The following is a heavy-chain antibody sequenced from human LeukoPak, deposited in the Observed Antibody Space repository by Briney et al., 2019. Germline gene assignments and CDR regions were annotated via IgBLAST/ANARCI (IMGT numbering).Heavy chain of an antibody. CDR1: GYTFTSYG. CDR2: ISAYNGNT. CDR3: ARDRVVGATKSYYYYMDV. D-gene: IGHD1-26*01. Sequence: ASVKVSCKASGYTFTSYGISWVRQAPGQGLEWMGWISAYNGNTNYAQKLQGRVTMTTDTSTSTAYMELRSLRSDDTAVYYGARDRVVGATKSYYYYMDVWGKGTTVTVSS. J-gene: IGHJ6*03. V-gene: IGHV1-18*01.